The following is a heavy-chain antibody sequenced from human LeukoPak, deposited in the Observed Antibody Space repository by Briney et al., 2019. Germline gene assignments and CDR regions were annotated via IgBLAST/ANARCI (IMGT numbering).Heavy chain of an antibody. V-gene: IGHV1-2*02. CDR3: ARDADFWSGYAY. J-gene: IGHJ4*02. CDR1: GYTFTCYY. CDR2: INPNSGGT. D-gene: IGHD3-3*01. Sequence: GASVKVSCKASGYTFTCYYMHWVRQAPGQGLEWMGWINPNSGGTNYAQKFQGRVTMTRDTSISTAYMELSRLRSDDTAVYYCARDADFWSGYAYWGQGTLVTVSS.